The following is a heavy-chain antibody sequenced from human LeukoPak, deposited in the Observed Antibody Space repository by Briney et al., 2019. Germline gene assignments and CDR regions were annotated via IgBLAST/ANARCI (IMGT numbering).Heavy chain of an antibody. CDR1: GFNFSSYA. CDR2: ISDHGGAT. V-gene: IGHV3-23*01. D-gene: IGHD3-22*01. CDR3: ARRAGDYSHPYDY. J-gene: IGHJ4*02. Sequence: PGGSLRLSCAASGFNFSSYAMSWVRQAPGKGLEWVSTISDHGGATYYVDSVKGRFTISRDNSKNTLYLQMNSLRAEDTAVYYCARRAGDYSHPYDYWGQGTLVTVS.